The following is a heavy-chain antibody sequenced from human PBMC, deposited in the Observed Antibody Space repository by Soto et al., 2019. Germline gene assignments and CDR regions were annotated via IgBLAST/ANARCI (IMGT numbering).Heavy chain of an antibody. CDR3: ARVAEYYYDSSGPLHFDY. Sequence: AASVKVSCKASGYTFTSYGISWVRQAPGQGLEWMGWISAYNGNTNYAQKLQGRVTMTTDTSTSTAYMELRSLRSDDTAVYYCARVAEYYYDSSGPLHFDYWGQGTLVTVSS. CDR1: GYTFTSYG. D-gene: IGHD3-22*01. J-gene: IGHJ4*02. V-gene: IGHV1-18*01. CDR2: ISAYNGNT.